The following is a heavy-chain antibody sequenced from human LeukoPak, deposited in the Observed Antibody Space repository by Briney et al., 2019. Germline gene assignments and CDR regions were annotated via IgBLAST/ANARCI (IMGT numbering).Heavy chain of an antibody. CDR1: GFTFSSYG. J-gene: IGHJ6*02. CDR3: AKAGVTMVRGVVHGMDV. D-gene: IGHD3-10*01. Sequence: GGSLRLSCAAPGFTFSSYGMYWVRQAPGKGLEWVAVISYDGSNKYYADSVKGRFTISRDNSKNTLYLQMNSLRAEDTAVYYCAKAGVTMVRGVVHGMDVWGQGTTVTVSS. V-gene: IGHV3-30*18. CDR2: ISYDGSNK.